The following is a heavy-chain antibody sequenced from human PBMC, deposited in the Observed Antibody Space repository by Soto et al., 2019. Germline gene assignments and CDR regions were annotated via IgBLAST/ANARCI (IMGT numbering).Heavy chain of an antibody. J-gene: IGHJ4*02. CDR2: IYYSGSS. Sequence: QLQLQESGPGLVKPSETLSLPCTVSGGSISSSSHYWGWIRLPPGKGLEWIGSIYYSGSSNYNPSLQSRVTISVDTSKNQFSLKLSSVTAADTAVYYCARRGGYSGYDVQLGFDYWGQGTVVTVAS. CDR1: GGSISSSSHY. D-gene: IGHD5-12*01. CDR3: ARRGGYSGYDVQLGFDY. V-gene: IGHV4-39*01.